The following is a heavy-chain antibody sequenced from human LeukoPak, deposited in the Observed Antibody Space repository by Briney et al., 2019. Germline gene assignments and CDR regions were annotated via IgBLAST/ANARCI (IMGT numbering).Heavy chain of an antibody. J-gene: IGHJ4*02. CDR1: GFTFSSYG. D-gene: IGHD6-13*01. CDR2: IWYDGSNK. Sequence: GRSLRLSCAASGFTFSSYGMHWVRQAPGKGLEWVAVIWYDGSNKYYADSVKGRFTISRDNSKNTLYLQMNSLRAEDTAVYYCAKGISAVVLTHFDYWGQGTLVTVSS. CDR3: AKGISAVVLTHFDY. V-gene: IGHV3-33*06.